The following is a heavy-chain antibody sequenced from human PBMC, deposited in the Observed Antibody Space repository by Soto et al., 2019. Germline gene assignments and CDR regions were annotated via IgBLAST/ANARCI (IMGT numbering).Heavy chain of an antibody. CDR2: ISSSSSTI. Sequence: GGSLRLSCAASGFTFSSYSMNWVRQAPGKGLEWVSYISSSSSTIYYADSVKGRFTISRDNAKNSLYLQMNSLRDEDTAVYYCARMPPTDYYDSSGYYYFDYWGQGTLVTVSS. V-gene: IGHV3-48*02. CDR1: GFTFSSYS. CDR3: ARMPPTDYYDSSGYYYFDY. D-gene: IGHD3-22*01. J-gene: IGHJ4*02.